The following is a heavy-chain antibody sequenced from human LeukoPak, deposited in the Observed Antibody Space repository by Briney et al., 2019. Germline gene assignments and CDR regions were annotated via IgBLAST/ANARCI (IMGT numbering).Heavy chain of an antibody. CDR2: ISSSGSTI. CDR1: GFTFSDYY. J-gene: IGHJ4*02. V-gene: IGHV3-11*01. D-gene: IGHD6-13*01. Sequence: PGGSLRLSCAASGFTFSDYYMSWIRQAPGKGLEWVSYISSSGSTIYYADSVKGRFTISRDNAKNSLYLQMNGLRAEDTAVYYCARERDSSGWYQDFDYWGQGTLVTVSS. CDR3: ARERDSSGWYQDFDY.